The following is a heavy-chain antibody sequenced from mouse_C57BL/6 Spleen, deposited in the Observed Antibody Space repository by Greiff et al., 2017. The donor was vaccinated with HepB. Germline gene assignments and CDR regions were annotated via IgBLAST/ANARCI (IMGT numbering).Heavy chain of an antibody. D-gene: IGHD1-2*01. CDR3: TRAHYYGHAMDY. Sequence: EVQVVESGEGLVKPGGSLKLSCAASGFTLSSYAMSWVRQTPEKRLEWVAYISSGGDYIYYADTVKGRFTISRDNARNTLYLQMSSLKSEDTAMYYCTRAHYYGHAMDYWGQGTSVTVSS. V-gene: IGHV5-9-1*02. CDR2: ISSGGDYI. J-gene: IGHJ4*01. CDR1: GFTLSSYA.